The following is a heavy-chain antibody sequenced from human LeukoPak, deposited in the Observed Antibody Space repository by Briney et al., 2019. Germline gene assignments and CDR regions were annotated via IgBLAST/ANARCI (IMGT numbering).Heavy chain of an antibody. J-gene: IGHJ4*02. Sequence: PGGSLRLSCAASGFTFSDYYMSWIRQAPGKALEWVSYISSSGSTIYYADSVKGRFTISRDNAKNSLYLQMNSLRAEDTAVYYCARVDRDGYNYDYWGQGTLVTVSS. CDR2: ISSSGSTI. CDR3: ARVDRDGYNYDY. CDR1: GFTFSDYY. V-gene: IGHV3-11*01. D-gene: IGHD5-24*01.